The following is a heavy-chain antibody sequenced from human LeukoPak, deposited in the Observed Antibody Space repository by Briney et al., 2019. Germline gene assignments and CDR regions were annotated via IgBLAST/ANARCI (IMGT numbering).Heavy chain of an antibody. Sequence: ASVKVSCRASGYTFTSHYMHWVRQAPGQGLEWVGIINPSAGSTSYPQKFQGRVTMTSDTSTSTVYMELSSLRYDDTAVYYCAAPGASGFVGNFWGGPLDYWGQGTPVSVSS. CDR1: GYTFTSHY. D-gene: IGHD3-3*01. J-gene: IGHJ4*02. V-gene: IGHV1-46*01. CDR2: INPSAGST. CDR3: AAPGASGFVGNFWGGPLDY.